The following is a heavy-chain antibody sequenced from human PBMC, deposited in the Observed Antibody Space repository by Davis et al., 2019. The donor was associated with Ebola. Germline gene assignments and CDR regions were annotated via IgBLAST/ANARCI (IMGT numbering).Heavy chain of an antibody. V-gene: IGHV1-18*01. CDR3: ARGEGAPDY. D-gene: IGHD1-26*01. CDR1: GYSFKNYA. Sequence: ASVKVSCKASGYSFKNYAISWVRQAPGQGLEWMGWISAYNGNTNYAQKLQDRVTMTTDTSTTTVFMELRNLRSDDTAVYWCARGEGAPDYWGQGTLVTVSS. J-gene: IGHJ4*02. CDR2: ISAYNGNT.